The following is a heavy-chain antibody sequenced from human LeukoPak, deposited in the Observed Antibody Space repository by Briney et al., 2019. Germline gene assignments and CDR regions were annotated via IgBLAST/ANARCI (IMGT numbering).Heavy chain of an antibody. CDR1: GYTFTGYY. CDR3: ARVGGDCSGGSCPAHLGYFDY. V-gene: IGHV1-2*02. D-gene: IGHD2-15*01. CDR2: INPNSGGT. J-gene: IGHJ4*02. Sequence: ASVKVSCKASGYTFTGYYMHWVRQAPGQGLEWMGWINPNSGGTNYAQKFQGRVTMTRDTSISTAYMELSRLRSDDTAVYYCARVGGDCSGGSCPAHLGYFDYWGQGTLVTVSS.